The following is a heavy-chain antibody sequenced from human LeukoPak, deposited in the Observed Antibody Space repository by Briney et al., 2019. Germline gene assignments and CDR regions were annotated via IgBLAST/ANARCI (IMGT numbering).Heavy chain of an antibody. D-gene: IGHD5-18*01. CDR1: GGSISSYY. V-gene: IGHV4-59*01. CDR2: IYYSGST. CDR3: ASYSYGCFNY. J-gene: IGHJ4*02. Sequence: SETLSLTCTVSGGSISSYYWSWIRQPPGKGLEWIGYIYYSGSTNYNPSLKSRVTISVDTSKNQFSLKLSSVTAADTAVYYCASYSYGCFNYWGQGTLATVSS.